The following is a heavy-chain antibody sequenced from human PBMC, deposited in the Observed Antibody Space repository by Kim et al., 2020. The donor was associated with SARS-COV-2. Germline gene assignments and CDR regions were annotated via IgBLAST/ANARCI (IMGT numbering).Heavy chain of an antibody. J-gene: IGHJ3*02. V-gene: IGHV1-69*13. CDR2: IIPIFGTA. Sequence: SVKVSCKASGGTFISYAISWVRQAPGQGLEWMGGIIPIFGTANYAQKFQGRVTITADESTSTAYMELSSLRSEDTAVYYCARDSSGYSGGYAFDIWGQGTMVTVSS. D-gene: IGHD3-22*01. CDR1: GGTFISYA. CDR3: ARDSSGYSGGYAFDI.